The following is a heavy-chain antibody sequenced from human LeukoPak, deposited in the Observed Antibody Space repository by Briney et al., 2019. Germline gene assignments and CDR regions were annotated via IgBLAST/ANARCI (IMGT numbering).Heavy chain of an antibody. Sequence: PGGSLRLSCAASGFTFSSYAMHWVRQAPGKGLEWVAVISYDGNNKYYADSVKGRFTISRDNSKNTLYLQMNSLRAEDTAVYYCARDSTVTLYYGMDVWGQGTTVTVSS. D-gene: IGHD4-11*01. CDR1: GFTFSSYA. V-gene: IGHV3-30-3*01. CDR2: ISYDGNNK. J-gene: IGHJ6*02. CDR3: ARDSTVTLYYGMDV.